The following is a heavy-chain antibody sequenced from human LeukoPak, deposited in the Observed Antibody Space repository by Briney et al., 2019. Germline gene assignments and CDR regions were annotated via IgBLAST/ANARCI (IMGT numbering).Heavy chain of an antibody. CDR3: ARGGWSGYSYGSEPEKYFDY. J-gene: IGHJ4*02. CDR1: GYTFTGYY. D-gene: IGHD5-18*01. Sequence: ASVKVSCKASGYTFTGYYIHWVRQAPGQGPEWMGWINPNSGGTNDAQKFQGRVTMTTDTSISTAYMELSRLRSDDTAAYYCARGGWSGYSYGSEPEKYFDYWGQGTLVTVSS. CDR2: INPNSGGT. V-gene: IGHV1-2*02.